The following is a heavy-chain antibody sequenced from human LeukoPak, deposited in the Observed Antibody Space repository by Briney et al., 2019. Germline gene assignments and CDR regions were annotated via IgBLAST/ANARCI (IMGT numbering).Heavy chain of an antibody. Sequence: SVKVSCKASGGTFSSYTISWVRQAPGQGLEWMGRIIPILGIANYAQKFQGRVTVTADESTSTAYMELSSLRSEDTAVYYCAREPLDSGGNAFDYWGQGTLVTVSS. D-gene: IGHD4-23*01. CDR3: AREPLDSGGNAFDY. CDR1: GGTFSSYT. CDR2: IIPILGIA. J-gene: IGHJ4*02. V-gene: IGHV1-69*04.